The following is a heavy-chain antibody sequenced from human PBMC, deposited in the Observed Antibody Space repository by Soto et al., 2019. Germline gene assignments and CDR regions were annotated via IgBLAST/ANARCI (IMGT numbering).Heavy chain of an antibody. CDR1: GFTFSSYA. CDR2: ISYDGSNK. D-gene: IGHD3-22*01. CDR3: GYDSSGYYSTDYYYYGMDV. V-gene: IGHV3-30-3*01. Sequence: GGSLRLSCAASGFTFSSYAMHWVRQAPGKGLEWVAVISYDGSNKYYADSVKGRFTISRDYSKNTLYLQMNSLRAEDTAVYYGGYDSSGYYSTDYYYYGMDVWGQGTTVTVSS. J-gene: IGHJ6*02.